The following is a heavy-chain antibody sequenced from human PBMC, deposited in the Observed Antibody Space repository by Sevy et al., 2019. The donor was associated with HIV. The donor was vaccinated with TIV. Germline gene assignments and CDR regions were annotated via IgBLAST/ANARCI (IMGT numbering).Heavy chain of an antibody. V-gene: IGHV3-30-3*01. J-gene: IGHJ3*02. CDR2: ISFDGNNK. CDR3: ARASIPVSRYYDSSGYYKDDAFDI. CDR1: GFTFSTYV. D-gene: IGHD3-22*01. Sequence: GGSLRLSCAASGFTFSTYVMHWVRQAPGKGLEWVGLISFDGNNKNYADSVKGRFSMSRDDSKNTLYLQMNSLGAEDTTVYYWARASIPVSRYYDSSGYYKDDAFDIWGQGTLVTVSS.